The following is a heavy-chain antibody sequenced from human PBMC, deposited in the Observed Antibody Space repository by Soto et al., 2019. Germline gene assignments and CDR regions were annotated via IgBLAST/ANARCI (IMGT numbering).Heavy chain of an antibody. Sequence: ASETLSLTCTVSGGSISSGDYYWSWIRQPPGKGLEWIGYIYYSGSTYYNPSLKSRVTISVDTSKNQFSLKLSSVTAADTAVYYCARVGYTSYGYYYYYGMDVWGQGTTVTVSS. CDR1: GGSISSGDYY. D-gene: IGHD5-18*01. CDR2: IYYSGST. J-gene: IGHJ6*02. V-gene: IGHV4-30-4*01. CDR3: ARVGYTSYGYYYYYGMDV.